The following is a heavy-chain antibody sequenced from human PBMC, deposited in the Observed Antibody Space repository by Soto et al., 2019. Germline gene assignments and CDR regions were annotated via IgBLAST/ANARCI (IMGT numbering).Heavy chain of an antibody. V-gene: IGHV3-23*01. J-gene: IGHJ4*02. CDR2: ISGSGGRA. CDR3: EKDFTHPFDY. CDR1: GFTFSSYA. Sequence: EVQLLESGGGLVQPGGSLRLSCAASGFTFSSYAMSWVRQGPGKGLEWVSAISGSGGRAYYADSVKGRVTISRDNSKNTLHLQMNSLRAEDTAVYYSEKDFTHPFDYWGQGTLVTVSS.